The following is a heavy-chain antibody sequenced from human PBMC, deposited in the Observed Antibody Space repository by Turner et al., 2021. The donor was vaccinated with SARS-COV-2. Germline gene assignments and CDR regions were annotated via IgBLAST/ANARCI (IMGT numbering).Heavy chain of an antibody. CDR1: GGSISSSSYY. J-gene: IGHJ3*02. V-gene: IGHV4-39*01. CDR3: ASTVWLRGAFDI. Sequence: QLQLQESGPGLVKRSETLSLTCTVSGGSISSSSYYWGWIRQPPGKGLEWIGCIYYSGSTYYNPSLKSRVTTSVDTSKNQFSLKMSSVTAADTAVYYCASTVWLRGAFDIWGQGTMVTVSS. CDR2: IYYSGST. D-gene: IGHD5-18*01.